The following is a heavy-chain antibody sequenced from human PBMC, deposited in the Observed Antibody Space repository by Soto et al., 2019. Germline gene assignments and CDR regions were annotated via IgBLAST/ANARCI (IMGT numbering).Heavy chain of an antibody. Sequence: QVQLVQSGAEVKKPGASVKVSCKASGYTFTGYYMHWVRQAPGQGLEWMGWINTNSGGTNYAQKFHVWVTMTSDTSISTAYMELSRLRSDYTAVYYCARAPHFWSGYSGEYGMDVWGQGTTVTVSS. V-gene: IGHV1-2*04. CDR1: GYTFTGYY. D-gene: IGHD3-3*01. CDR3: ARAPHFWSGYSGEYGMDV. J-gene: IGHJ6*02. CDR2: INTNSGGT.